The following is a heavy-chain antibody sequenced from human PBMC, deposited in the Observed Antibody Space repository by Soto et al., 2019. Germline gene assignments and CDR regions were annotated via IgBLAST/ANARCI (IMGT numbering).Heavy chain of an antibody. V-gene: IGHV1-2*02. D-gene: IGHD5-12*01. J-gene: IGHJ4*02. CDR1: GYTFTGYF. Sequence: ASVKVSCKASGYTFTGYFMHWVRQAPGQGLEWMGWINPKTGGTNYAQKFQGRVTMTRDTSISTAYMDLSRLRSDDTAVYYCARDLRSGYDTHFDYWGQGTLVTVSS. CDR2: INPKTGGT. CDR3: ARDLRSGYDTHFDY.